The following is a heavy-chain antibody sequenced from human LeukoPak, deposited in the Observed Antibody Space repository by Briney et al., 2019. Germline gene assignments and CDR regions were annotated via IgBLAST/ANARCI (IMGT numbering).Heavy chain of an antibody. D-gene: IGHD3-22*01. CDR1: GGSISSSNW. Sequence: PSETLSLPCAVSGGSISSSNWWSWVRQPPGKGLEWIGEIYHSGSTNYNPSLKSRVTISVDKSKNQFSLKLSSVTAADTAVYYCARQGGYAGTDAFDIWGQGTMVTVSS. CDR2: IYHSGST. V-gene: IGHV4-4*02. J-gene: IGHJ3*02. CDR3: ARQGGYAGTDAFDI.